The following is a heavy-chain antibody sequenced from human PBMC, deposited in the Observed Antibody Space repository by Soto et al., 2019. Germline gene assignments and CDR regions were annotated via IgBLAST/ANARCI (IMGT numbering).Heavy chain of an antibody. CDR1: GGSINSSNW. J-gene: IGHJ5*02. CDR2: IYHSGRT. V-gene: IGHV4-4*02. D-gene: IGHD3-10*01. CDR3: AGYYGSGSYYLDWFDP. Sequence: QVQLQESGPGLVKPSGTLSLTCAVSGGSINSSNWWTWVRQPPGQGLEWIGEIYHSGRTNYNPSLKSRVTISIVTSKNQCSLKLASVTAADTAVYYCAGYYGSGSYYLDWFDPWGQGTLVTVSS.